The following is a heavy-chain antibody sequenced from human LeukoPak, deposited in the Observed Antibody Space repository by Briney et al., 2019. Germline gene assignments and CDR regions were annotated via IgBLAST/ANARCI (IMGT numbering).Heavy chain of an antibody. CDR2: ISGSGGST. CDR1: GFTFSSYA. D-gene: IGHD6-19*01. Sequence: GGSLRLSCAASGFTFSSYAMSWVRQAPGKGLEWVSAISGSGGSTYYADSVKGRFTISRDNSKTTLYLQMNSLRAEDTAVYYCAHQRGIAVAGNPSDYWGQGTLVTVSS. J-gene: IGHJ4*02. CDR3: AHQRGIAVAGNPSDY. V-gene: IGHV3-23*01.